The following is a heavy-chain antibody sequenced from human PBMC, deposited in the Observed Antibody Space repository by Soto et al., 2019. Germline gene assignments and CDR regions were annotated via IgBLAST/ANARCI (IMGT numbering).Heavy chain of an antibody. V-gene: IGHV2-5*02. Sequence: QITLKESGPTLVKPTQTLTLTCTFSGFSLSTSGGGVGWIRQPPGKALEWLALIYWDDDKRYSPSLKSRHSITHDTPKNQVVLTMTNLDPVDTATYCCVLRRLSGSVSEFGFWGQGTLGTGSS. CDR2: IYWDDDK. J-gene: IGHJ4*02. D-gene: IGHD5-12*01. CDR1: GFSLSTSGGG. CDR3: VLRRLSGSVSEFGF.